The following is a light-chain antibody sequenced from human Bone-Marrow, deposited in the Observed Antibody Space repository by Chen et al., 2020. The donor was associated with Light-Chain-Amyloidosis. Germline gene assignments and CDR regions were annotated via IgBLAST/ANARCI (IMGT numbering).Light chain of an antibody. J-gene: IGLJ1*01. Sequence: QSALTQPASVSGSPGQSITISCTGTSSDVGSYNLVSWYQQHPGKAPKLMMYEGSKRPSGVSKRVSGSKSGNTASLTISGLQAEDEADYYCCSYAGSSTYVFGTGTKVTVL. CDR1: SSDVGSYNL. V-gene: IGLV2-23*01. CDR3: CSYAGSSTYV. CDR2: EGS.